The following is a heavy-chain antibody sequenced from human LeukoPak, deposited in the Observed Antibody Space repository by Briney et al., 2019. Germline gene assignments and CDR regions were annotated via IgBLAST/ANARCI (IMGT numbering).Heavy chain of an antibody. J-gene: IGHJ4*02. CDR2: INAGNGNT. V-gene: IGHV1-3*01. CDR3: SRGGSSCWRTPNDDY. CDR1: GYTFTSYT. Sequence: ASVKVSCKASGYTFTSYTIHWVRQAPGQRLEWMGWINAGNGNTKYSQEFQGRVTMTTDTSTSTAYMELRSLRSDDTAVYYWSRGGSSCWRTPNDDYWGQGTLVTVSS. D-gene: IGHD6-19*01.